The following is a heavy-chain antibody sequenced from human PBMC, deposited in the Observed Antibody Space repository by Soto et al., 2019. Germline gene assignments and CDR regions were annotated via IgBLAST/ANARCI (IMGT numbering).Heavy chain of an antibody. CDR1: GYSFTSYW. V-gene: IGHV5-10-1*01. J-gene: IGHJ6*02. CDR2: IDPSDSYT. Sequence: GESLKISCKGSGYSFTSYWISWVRQMPGKGLEWMGRIDPSDSYTNYSPSFQGHVTISADKSISTAYLQWSSLKASDTAMYYCATRMGDYYDSSGSPDYYYGMDVWGQGTTVTVSS. D-gene: IGHD3-22*01. CDR3: ATRMGDYYDSSGSPDYYYGMDV.